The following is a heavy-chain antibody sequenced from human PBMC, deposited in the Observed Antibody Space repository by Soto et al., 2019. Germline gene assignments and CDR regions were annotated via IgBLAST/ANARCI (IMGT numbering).Heavy chain of an antibody. CDR2: INHSGTT. CDR1: GGSFSGYY. D-gene: IGHD3-10*01. V-gene: IGHV4-34*01. CDR3: ARGMGAGILWFGSYGMDV. Sequence: SETLSLTCAVYGGSFSGYYWSWIRQPPGKGLEWIGEINHSGTTNYNPSLKSRVTISVDTSKNQFSLKLSSVTAADTAVYYCARGMGAGILWFGSYGMDVWGQGTTVTVSS. J-gene: IGHJ6*02.